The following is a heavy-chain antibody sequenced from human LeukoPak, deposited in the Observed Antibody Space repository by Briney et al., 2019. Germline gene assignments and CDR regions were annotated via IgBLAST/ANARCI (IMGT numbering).Heavy chain of an antibody. CDR1: GFTFSSYA. Sequence: PGRSLRLSCAASGFTFSSYAMHWVRQAPGKGLEWVAVISYDGSNKYYADSVKGRFTISSDNSKNTLYLQMNSLRAEDTAVYYCARTYGYCTNGVCFTHFDSWGQGTLVTVSS. CDR2: ISYDGSNK. CDR3: ARTYGYCTNGVCFTHFDS. V-gene: IGHV3-30*04. D-gene: IGHD2-8*01. J-gene: IGHJ4*02.